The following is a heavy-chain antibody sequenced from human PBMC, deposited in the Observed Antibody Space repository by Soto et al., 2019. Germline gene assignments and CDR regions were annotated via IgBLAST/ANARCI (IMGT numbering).Heavy chain of an antibody. CDR1: GFTVSSNY. V-gene: IGHV3-66*01. CDR3: ARETDYYYGMDV. CDR2: IYSGGST. Sequence: EVQLVESGGGLVQPGGSLRLSCAASGFTVSSNYMSWVRQAPGKGLEWVSVIYSGGSTYYADSVKGRFTISSDNSKNTLYPQMNSLRAEDTAVYYCARETDYYYGMDVWGQGTTVTVSS. J-gene: IGHJ6*02.